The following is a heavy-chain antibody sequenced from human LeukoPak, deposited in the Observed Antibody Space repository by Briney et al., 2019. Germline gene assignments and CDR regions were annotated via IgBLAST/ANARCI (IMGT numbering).Heavy chain of an antibody. CDR1: GVSINIYY. D-gene: IGHD3-22*01. CDR3: ARDGDYDSGVFDV. Sequence: PSETLSLSCNVSGVSINIYYWSWLRQTPGKGLEWIGRSHGSGSTNYNPSLKNRVTISIDKSKKSLSLSPTSVTAADTALYFCARDGDYDSGVFDVWGQGTLVTVSS. V-gene: IGHV4-4*07. CDR2: SHGSGST. J-gene: IGHJ4*02.